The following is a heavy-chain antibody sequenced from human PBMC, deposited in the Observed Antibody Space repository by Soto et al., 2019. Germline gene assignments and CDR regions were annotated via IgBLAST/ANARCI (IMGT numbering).Heavy chain of an antibody. Sequence: SETLSLTCAVYGGSFSGYYWSWIRQPPGKGLEWIGEINHSGSTNYNPSLKSRVTISVDTSKNQFSLKLSSVTAADTAVYDCAIPRGHCSGGSCYPTWGQGTLVTVSS. CDR2: INHSGST. V-gene: IGHV4-34*01. J-gene: IGHJ5*02. CDR3: AIPRGHCSGGSCYPT. D-gene: IGHD2-15*01. CDR1: GGSFSGYY.